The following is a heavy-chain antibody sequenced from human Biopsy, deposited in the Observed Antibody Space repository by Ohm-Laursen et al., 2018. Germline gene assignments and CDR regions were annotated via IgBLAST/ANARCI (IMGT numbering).Heavy chain of an antibody. CDR2: INQAGTT. Sequence: GTLSLTCAVFGKTFSDYQWSWIRQPPGKGLEGIGQINQAGTTNYNPSLKSRVSISADPSKYEFSLRLTSVTAADTAVYLCGNEVHGRDYWGLGAQVTVSS. CDR1: GKTFSDYQ. V-gene: IGHV4-34*08. D-gene: IGHD2-15*01. CDR3: GNEVHGRDY. J-gene: IGHJ4*02.